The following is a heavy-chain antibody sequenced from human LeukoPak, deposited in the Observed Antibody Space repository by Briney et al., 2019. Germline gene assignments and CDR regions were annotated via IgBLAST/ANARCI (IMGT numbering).Heavy chain of an antibody. J-gene: IGHJ4*02. CDR1: GFSVSNNH. CDR2: ISGGGTA. CDR3: ARDDGRSGCAH. D-gene: IGHD3-3*01. Sequence: PGGSLRLYCAGSGFSVSNNHMSWVRQAPGKGLEWVSGISGGGTAHYADSVMGRFTVSRDNSKNTLHLQMNSLRAEDTAVYYCARDDGRSGCAHWGQGTLVTVSS. V-gene: IGHV3-53*01.